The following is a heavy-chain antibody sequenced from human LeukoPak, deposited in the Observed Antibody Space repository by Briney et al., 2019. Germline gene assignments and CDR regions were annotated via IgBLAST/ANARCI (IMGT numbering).Heavy chain of an antibody. CDR3: ARLNIAASISKYNWFDP. D-gene: IGHD6-13*01. Sequence: ASVKVSCKASGYTFTSYGISWVRQAPGQGLEWMGWISAYNGNTNYAQKLQGRVTMTTDTSTSTAYMELRSLRSGDTAVYYCARLNIAASISKYNWFDPWGQGTLVTVSS. CDR2: ISAYNGNT. V-gene: IGHV1-18*01. J-gene: IGHJ5*02. CDR1: GYTFTSYG.